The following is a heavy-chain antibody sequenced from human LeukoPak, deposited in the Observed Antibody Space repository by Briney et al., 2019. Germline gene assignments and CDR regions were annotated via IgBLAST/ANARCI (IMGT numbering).Heavy chain of an antibody. CDR1: GGSISSSSYY. D-gene: IGHD6-6*01. V-gene: IGHV4-39*07. CDR2: IYYSGST. J-gene: IGHJ5*02. CDR3: ARPSPNSSSPWGWFDP. Sequence: PSETLSLTCTVSGGSISSSSYYWGWIRQPPGKGLEWIGSIYYSGSTYYNPSLKSRVTISVDTSKNQFSLKLSSVTAADTAVYYCARPSPNSSSPWGWFDPWGQGTLVTVSS.